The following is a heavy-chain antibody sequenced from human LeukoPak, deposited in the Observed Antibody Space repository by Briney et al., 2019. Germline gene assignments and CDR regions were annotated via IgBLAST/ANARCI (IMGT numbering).Heavy chain of an antibody. D-gene: IGHD3-22*01. CDR1: GGSISSSSYY. CDR3: ARQRYYDQSWFDP. CDR2: IYYTGST. V-gene: IGHV4-39*01. Sequence: SETLSLTCTVSGGSISSSSYYWGWIRQPPGKGLEWIGSIYYTGSTYYNPSLKSRVTISVDTSKNQFSLKLSSVTAADTAVYYCARQRYYDQSWFDPWGQGTLVTVSS. J-gene: IGHJ5*02.